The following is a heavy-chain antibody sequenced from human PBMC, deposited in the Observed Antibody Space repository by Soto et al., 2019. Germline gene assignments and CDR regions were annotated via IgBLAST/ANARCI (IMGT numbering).Heavy chain of an antibody. D-gene: IGHD3-3*01. CDR1: RFTFSDYA. V-gene: IGHV3-30-3*01. CDR3: ARSLTVFGVVARFDK. Sequence: QVQLVESGGGVVQPGRSLRLSCAASRFTFSDYAMQWVRQAPGKGLEWVAAISYDGTNKYYADSVQGRFTISRDNSKNTLYLQMNSLRAEDTAVYYCARSLTVFGVVARFDKWGQGTPVTVSS. CDR2: ISYDGTNK. J-gene: IGHJ4*02.